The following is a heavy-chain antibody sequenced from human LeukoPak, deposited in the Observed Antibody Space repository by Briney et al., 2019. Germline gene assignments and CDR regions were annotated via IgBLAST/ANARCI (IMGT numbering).Heavy chain of an antibody. CDR2: IYYSGST. Sequence: SETLSLTCTVSGGSISSSYYYWGWIRQPPGKGLEWIGSIYYSGSTYYNPSLKSRVTISVDTSKNQFSLKLSSVTAADTAVYYCARGPGRIAALDYWGQGTLVTVSS. D-gene: IGHD6-6*01. CDR3: ARGPGRIAALDY. CDR1: GGSISSSYYY. V-gene: IGHV4-39*01. J-gene: IGHJ4*02.